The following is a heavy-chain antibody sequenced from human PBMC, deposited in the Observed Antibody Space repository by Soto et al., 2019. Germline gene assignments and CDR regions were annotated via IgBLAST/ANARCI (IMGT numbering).Heavy chain of an antibody. V-gene: IGHV3-74*01. Sequence: GGSLRLSCAASGFTFSSYWMHWVRQAPGKGLVWVSRINSDGSSTSYADSVKGRFTISRDNAKNTLYLQMNSLRAEDTAVYYCARVAHNVIAVAGTWFDPWGQGTLVTVSS. CDR2: INSDGSST. CDR3: ARVAHNVIAVAGTWFDP. D-gene: IGHD6-19*01. J-gene: IGHJ5*02. CDR1: GFTFSSYW.